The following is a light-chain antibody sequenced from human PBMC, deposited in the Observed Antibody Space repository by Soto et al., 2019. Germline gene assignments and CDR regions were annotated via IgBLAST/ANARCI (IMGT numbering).Light chain of an antibody. Sequence: EIVLTQSPATLSLSPGERATLSCRASQGVSSYLAWYQQKPGQAPRLLIYDASNRATGIPARFSGSGPGTDFTLTISSLEPEDFALYYCQQRSNWLTFGGGTKVEIK. V-gene: IGKV3D-11*01. CDR3: QQRSNWLT. CDR1: QGVSSY. J-gene: IGKJ4*01. CDR2: DAS.